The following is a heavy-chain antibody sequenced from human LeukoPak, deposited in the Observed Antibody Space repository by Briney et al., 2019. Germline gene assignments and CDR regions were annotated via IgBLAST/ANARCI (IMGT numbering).Heavy chain of an antibody. J-gene: IGHJ5*02. Sequence: GRSLRLSCAASGFTFSSYGMHWVRQAPGKGLEWVAVISYDGSNKYYADSVKGRFTISRDNSKNTPYLQMNSLRAEDTAVYYCAREADEVQPSGFNWFDPWGQGTLVTVSS. CDR1: GFTFSSYG. D-gene: IGHD4/OR15-4a*01. V-gene: IGHV3-30*03. CDR3: AREADEVQPSGFNWFDP. CDR2: ISYDGSNK.